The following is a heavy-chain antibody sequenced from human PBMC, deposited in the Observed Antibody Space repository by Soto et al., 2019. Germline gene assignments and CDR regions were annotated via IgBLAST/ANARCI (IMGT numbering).Heavy chain of an antibody. CDR2: IKSKTDGGTT. CDR1: GFTFSNAW. J-gene: IGHJ4*02. Sequence: GGSLRLSCAASGFTFSNAWLHWVRQVPGKGLEWVGRIKSKTDGGTTDYADSVKGRFTISRDNSKNTLYLQMNSLRAEDTAVYYCARDQSPRYFDWLLNFSGHYWGQGTLVTVSS. CDR3: ARDQSPRYFDWLLNFSGHY. V-gene: IGHV3-15*07. D-gene: IGHD3-9*01.